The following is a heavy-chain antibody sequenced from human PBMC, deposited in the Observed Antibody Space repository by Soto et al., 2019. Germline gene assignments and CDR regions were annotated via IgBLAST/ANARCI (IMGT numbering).Heavy chain of an antibody. Sequence: GGSMMLSCGASGFHFGPFWMHWVRQAPGKGLVWVSHINGDGNTIVYADSVRGRFTISRDNAKSTLFLQMNSLRVEDTAVYYCARDRGYPDSFDVWGQGTMVTVSS. D-gene: IGHD3-10*01. CDR2: INGDGNTI. CDR1: GFHFGPFW. V-gene: IGHV3-74*01. CDR3: ARDRGYPDSFDV. J-gene: IGHJ3*01.